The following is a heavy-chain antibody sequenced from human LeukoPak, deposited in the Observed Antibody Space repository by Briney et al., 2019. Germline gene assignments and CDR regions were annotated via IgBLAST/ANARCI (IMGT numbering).Heavy chain of an antibody. CDR2: IYYSGST. CDR1: GGSISSYY. CDR3: ASSYTAMVGYYFDY. V-gene: IGHV4-4*07. D-gene: IGHD5-18*01. J-gene: IGHJ4*02. Sequence: PSETLSLTCTVSGGSISSYYWSWIRQPAGKGLEWIGSIYYSGSTYYNPSLKSRVTISVDTSKNQFSLKLSSVTAADTAVYYCASSYTAMVGYYFDYWGQGTLVTVSS.